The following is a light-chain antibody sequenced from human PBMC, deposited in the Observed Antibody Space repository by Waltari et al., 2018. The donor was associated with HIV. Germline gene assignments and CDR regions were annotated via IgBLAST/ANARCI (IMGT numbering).Light chain of an antibody. J-gene: IGLJ3*02. V-gene: IGLV2-14*01. CDR2: DTK. CDR3: SSFSTSGSVR. Sequence: QSALTQPVSVSGSPGLSITLSCLGTTTDIGLLNTVSWERHQPDSPPQLIIFDTKSRPSGIPSLFSGSKSGTTDSLTIAGLQADDEGHDYCSSFSTSGSVRFGGGTKVTV. CDR1: TTDIGLLNT.